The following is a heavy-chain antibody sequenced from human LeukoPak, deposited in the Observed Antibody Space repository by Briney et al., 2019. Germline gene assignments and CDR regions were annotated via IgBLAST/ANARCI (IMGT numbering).Heavy chain of an antibody. D-gene: IGHD1-7*01. CDR1: GFTFTNYV. J-gene: IGHJ6*04. CDR3: AGRIVGTPFGV. V-gene: IGHV3-23*01. Sequence: PGGSLRLSCAVSGFTFTNYVMNWVRQTPGKGREWVSGISGDGGSTYYADSVKGRFTISRDNSENTLYLQMNSLRAEDTAVYYCAGRIVGTPFGVWGKGTTVTVPS. CDR2: ISGDGGST.